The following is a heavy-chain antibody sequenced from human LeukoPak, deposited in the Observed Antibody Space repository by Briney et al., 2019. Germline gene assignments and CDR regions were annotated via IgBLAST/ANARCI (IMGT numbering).Heavy chain of an antibody. Sequence: GGSLRLSRVASGFTFSSYGMHWVRQAPGKGLEWVAVISYDGSNKYYADSVKGRFTISRDNSKNTLYLQMNSLRAEDTAVYYCAKDMGVGAVCDCWGQGTLVTVSS. CDR2: ISYDGSNK. CDR3: AKDMGVGAVCDC. D-gene: IGHD1-26*01. CDR1: GFTFSSYG. J-gene: IGHJ4*02. V-gene: IGHV3-30*18.